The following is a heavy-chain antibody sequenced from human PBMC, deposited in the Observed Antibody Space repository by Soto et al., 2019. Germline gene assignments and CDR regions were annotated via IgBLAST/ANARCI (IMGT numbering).Heavy chain of an antibody. D-gene: IGHD6-13*01. CDR1: GFTFSSDW. Sequence: GGCLRLSCAASGFTFSSDWMSWVRQAPGKGLEWVANTKQDGSEKYYVDSVKGRFTISRDNAKNSLYLQMNSLRAEDTAVYYCARHNERYSSSWIRGGSAFDIWGQGTMVTVSS. CDR3: ARHNERYSSSWIRGGSAFDI. CDR2: TKQDGSEK. J-gene: IGHJ3*02. V-gene: IGHV3-7*01.